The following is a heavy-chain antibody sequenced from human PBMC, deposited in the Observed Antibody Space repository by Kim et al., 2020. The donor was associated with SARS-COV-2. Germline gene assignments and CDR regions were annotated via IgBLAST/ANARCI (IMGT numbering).Heavy chain of an antibody. J-gene: IGHJ4*02. D-gene: IGHD2-15*01. V-gene: IGHV3-23*01. Sequence: GGALRLSCAASGFASGFTFRNYAMIWVRQAPGKGLEWSSSIGGSGGTIYYADSVKGRFITSRDNSKDTLYLQMNSLRAEDTAIYYCAMPIFVVIAAAPDYWGQGALVTVSS. CDR2: IGGSGGTI. CDR1: GFTFRNYA. CDR3: AMPIFVVIAAAPDY.